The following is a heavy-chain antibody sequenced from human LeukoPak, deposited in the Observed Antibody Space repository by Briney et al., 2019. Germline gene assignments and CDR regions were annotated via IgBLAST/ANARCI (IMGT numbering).Heavy chain of an antibody. Sequence: SETLSLTCTVSGDSISSYYWSWIRQPPGKGLEWIGYIYYSGSTNYNPSLKSRVTISVDTSKNQFSLKLTSATAADSAVYYCARRSQENGLITANNWFDPWGQGTLVTVSS. J-gene: IGHJ5*02. CDR3: ARRSQENGLITANNWFDP. D-gene: IGHD3-16*01. CDR2: IYYSGST. CDR1: GDSISSYY. V-gene: IGHV4-59*08.